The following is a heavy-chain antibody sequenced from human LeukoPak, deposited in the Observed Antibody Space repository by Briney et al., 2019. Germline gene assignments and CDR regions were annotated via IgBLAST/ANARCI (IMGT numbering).Heavy chain of an antibody. CDR1: GFTFSSYA. J-gene: IGHJ4*02. CDR2: ISGSGGST. CDR3: AKVEGKLVDTAMALFDY. D-gene: IGHD5-18*01. Sequence: GGSLRLSFAASGFTFSSYAMSWVRQAPGKGLEWVSAISGSGGSTYYADSVKGRFTISRDNSKNTLYLQMNSLRAEDTAVYYCAKVEGKLVDTAMALFDYWGQGTLVTVSS. V-gene: IGHV3-23*01.